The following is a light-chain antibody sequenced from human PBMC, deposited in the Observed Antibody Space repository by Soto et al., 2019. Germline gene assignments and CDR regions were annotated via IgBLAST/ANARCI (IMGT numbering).Light chain of an antibody. V-gene: IGLV1-44*01. CDR2: SNN. J-gene: IGLJ1*01. CDR3: QSFDGSLSGYV. Sequence: QSVLTQPPSASGTPGQRVTISCSGSSSNIGSNIVNWYQQLPGTAPKLLIYSNNQRPSGVPDRFSGSKSGTSASLAISGLQSEDEADYYCQSFDGSLSGYVFGTGTKVTVL. CDR1: SSNIGSNI.